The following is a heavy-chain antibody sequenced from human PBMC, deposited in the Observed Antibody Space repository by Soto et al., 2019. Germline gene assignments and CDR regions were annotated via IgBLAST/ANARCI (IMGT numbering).Heavy chain of an antibody. V-gene: IGHV1-69*05. D-gene: IGHD2-2*01. CDR1: GGTFSSYA. Sequence: SVKVSCKASGGTFSSYAISWVRQAPGQGLEWMGGIIPNFGTANYAQKFQGRVTITRDTSISTAYMELSRLRSDDTAVYYCARGDIVVVPAAMGVEYYYYGMDVWGQGTTVTVSS. CDR3: ARGDIVVVPAAMGVEYYYYGMDV. CDR2: IIPNFGTA. J-gene: IGHJ6*02.